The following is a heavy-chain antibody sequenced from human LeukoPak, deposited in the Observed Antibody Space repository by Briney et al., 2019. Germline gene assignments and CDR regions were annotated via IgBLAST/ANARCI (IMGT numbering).Heavy chain of an antibody. CDR1: RASISSDY. CDR2: IYNSGST. D-gene: IGHD2-8*02. Sequence: PSETLSLTCTVSRASISSDYWNWIRQPPGKGLEWIGYIYNSGSTNNNPSLKSRVTISVDTSKNQFSLKLSSVTAADTAVYYCARDYWANYYYYGMDVWGQGTTVTVSS. J-gene: IGHJ6*02. CDR3: ARDYWANYYYYGMDV. V-gene: IGHV4-59*01.